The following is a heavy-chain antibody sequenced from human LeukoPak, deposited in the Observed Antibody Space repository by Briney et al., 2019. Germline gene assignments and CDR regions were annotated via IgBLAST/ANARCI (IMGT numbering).Heavy chain of an antibody. CDR1: GGSISGYY. Sequence: PSETLSLTCTVPGGSISGYYWSRIRQPPGQGLEWIGHISDSGNTKYSPSLKSRVTISVDTSNNQFSLKLSSVNAADTAVYYCARQLSGFEKPYDCWGQGTLVTVSS. CDR3: ARQLSGFEKPYDC. J-gene: IGHJ4*02. CDR2: ISDSGNT. D-gene: IGHD5-12*01. V-gene: IGHV4-59*08.